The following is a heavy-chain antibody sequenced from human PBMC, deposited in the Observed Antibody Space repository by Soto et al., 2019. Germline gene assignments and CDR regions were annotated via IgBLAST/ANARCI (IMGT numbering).Heavy chain of an antibody. CDR3: AREHQYYYYYGMDV. CDR1: GYTFTSYD. CDR2: MNPNSGNT. Sequence: ASVKVSCKXSGYTFTSYDINWVRQATGQGLEWMGWMNPNSGNTGYAQKFQGRVTMTRNTSISTAYMELSSLRSEDTAVYYCAREHQYYYYYGMDVWGQGTTVTVSS. V-gene: IGHV1-8*01. J-gene: IGHJ6*02.